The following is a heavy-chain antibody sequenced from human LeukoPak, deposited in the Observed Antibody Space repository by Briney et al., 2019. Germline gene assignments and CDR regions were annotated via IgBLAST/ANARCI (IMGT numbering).Heavy chain of an antibody. CDR1: GFAFSSYG. J-gene: IGHJ6*04. CDR3: AELGITMIGGV. V-gene: IGHV3-48*01. D-gene: IGHD3-10*02. CDR2: IGGDFAPI. Sequence: GGSLRLSCVASGFAFSSYGMNWVRQAPGKGLEWVSYIGGDFAPIYADSVKGRFTISRDNAKNSLSLQMNSLRADDTAVYYCAELGITMIGGVWGKGTTVTISS.